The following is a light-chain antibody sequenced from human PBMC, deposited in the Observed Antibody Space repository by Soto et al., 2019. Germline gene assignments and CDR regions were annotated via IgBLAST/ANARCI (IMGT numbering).Light chain of an antibody. J-gene: IGLJ1*01. CDR3: SSHTTTDSHV. CDR2: DVS. Sequence: SVLTQPASVSGSPGQSIAISCTGTSSDIGAWNYVSWYQQHPGKAPKLMIYDVSNRPSGVSNRFSGSKSGYTASLTISGLQAEDEADYYCSSHTTTDSHVFGTGTKVTVL. V-gene: IGLV2-14*01. CDR1: SSDIGAWNY.